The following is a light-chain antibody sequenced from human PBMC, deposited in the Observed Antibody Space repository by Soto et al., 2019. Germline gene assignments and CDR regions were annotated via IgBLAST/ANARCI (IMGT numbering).Light chain of an antibody. Sequence: EIVLTQSPVTLSLSPGERGTLSCRASQNLGTLYLAWFQQKSGQAPRLLIYDASNRATGIPARFSGSGSGTDFTLTISSLEPEDFAVYYCQQRSNWPITFGQGTRLEIK. CDR3: QQRSNWPIT. CDR2: DAS. J-gene: IGKJ5*01. V-gene: IGKV3-11*01. CDR1: QNLGTLY.